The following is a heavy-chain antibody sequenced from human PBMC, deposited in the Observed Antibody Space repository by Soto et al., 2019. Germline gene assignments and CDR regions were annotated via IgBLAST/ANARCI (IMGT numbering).Heavy chain of an antibody. CDR2: IIPIFGTA. CDR1: GGTFSSYA. V-gene: IGHV1-69*13. CDR3: ARPLVVVPAAIPYYYGMDV. J-gene: IGHJ6*02. D-gene: IGHD2-2*02. Sequence: GASVKVSCKASGGTFSSYAISWVRQAPGQGLEWMGGIIPIFGTANYAQKFQGRVTITADESTSTAYMELSSLRSEDTAVYYCARPLVVVPAAIPYYYGMDVWGQGTTVTSP.